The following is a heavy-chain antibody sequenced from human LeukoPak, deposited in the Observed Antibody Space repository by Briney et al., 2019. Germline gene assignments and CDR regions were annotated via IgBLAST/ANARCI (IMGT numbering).Heavy chain of an antibody. J-gene: IGHJ4*02. D-gene: IGHD6-13*01. V-gene: IGHV1-69*13. CDR2: IIPIFGTA. Sequence: ASVKVSFKASRGTFSIYAISWVRQAPGQGLEWMGGIIPIFGTANYAQKLQGRVTITADESTSTAYMELSSLRSEDTAVYYCARDLSRAAAGNFDYWGQGTLVTVSS. CDR1: RGTFSIYA. CDR3: ARDLSRAAAGNFDY.